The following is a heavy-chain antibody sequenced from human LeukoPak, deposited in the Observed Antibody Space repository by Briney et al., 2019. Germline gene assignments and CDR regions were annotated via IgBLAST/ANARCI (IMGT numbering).Heavy chain of an antibody. CDR3: ARDHDSSGYYYVY. V-gene: IGHV3-23*01. CDR1: GFTFSSYA. CDR2: ISGNGDIT. J-gene: IGHJ4*02. D-gene: IGHD3-22*01. Sequence: GGSLRLSCAASGFTFSSYAMTWVRQAPGKGLEWVSDISGNGDITYYADSVKGRFTISRDNSKNTLYLQMNSLRAEDTAVYYCARDHDSSGYYYVYWGQGTLVTVSS.